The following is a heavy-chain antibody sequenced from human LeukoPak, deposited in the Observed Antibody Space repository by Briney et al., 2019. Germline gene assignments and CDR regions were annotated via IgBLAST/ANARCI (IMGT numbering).Heavy chain of an antibody. J-gene: IGHJ4*02. CDR2: ISGRGGST. CDR1: GFTFSSYA. Sequence: GGSLRLSCAASGFTFSSYAMSWVRQAPGKGLEWVSAISGRGGSTYYADSGKGRFTISRDNSKNPLYLQMTSLRAEDTAVYYCAKDLAPRGSEWELLPPFDYWGQGTLVTVSS. V-gene: IGHV3-23*01. D-gene: IGHD1-26*01. CDR3: AKDLAPRGSEWELLPPFDY.